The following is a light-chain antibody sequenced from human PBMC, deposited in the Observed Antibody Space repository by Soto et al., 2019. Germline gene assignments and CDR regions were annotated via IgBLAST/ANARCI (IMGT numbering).Light chain of an antibody. Sequence: DLQMTQSPSTLSASVGDRVTITCRASQSISSWLAWYQQKPGKAPKLLIYKASSLESGVPSRFSGSVSGTEFTLTISSLQPDDFATYYCQQHSNYPLTFGGGTKVEIK. CDR1: QSISSW. CDR2: KAS. J-gene: IGKJ4*01. CDR3: QQHSNYPLT. V-gene: IGKV1-5*03.